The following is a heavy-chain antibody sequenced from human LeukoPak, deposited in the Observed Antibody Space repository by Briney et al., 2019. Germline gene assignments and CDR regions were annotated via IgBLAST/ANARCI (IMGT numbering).Heavy chain of an antibody. Sequence: GGSLRLSCEASGSTFSNYGMSWVREAPGKGLEWVANINQGGSEKYYVDSVEGRFTISRDNAKNSLYLQMDSLRAEDTAVFYCARAATTGTVDYWGQGTLVTVSS. J-gene: IGHJ4*02. CDR3: ARAATTGTVDY. D-gene: IGHD1-1*01. CDR2: INQGGSEK. V-gene: IGHV3-7*01. CDR1: GSTFSNYG.